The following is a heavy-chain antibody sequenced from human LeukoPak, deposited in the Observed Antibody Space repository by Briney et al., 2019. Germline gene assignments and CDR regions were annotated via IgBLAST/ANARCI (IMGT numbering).Heavy chain of an antibody. V-gene: IGHV3-48*03. Sequence: QPGGSHRLSGAASGFAFSSYEMNWVRQAPGKGLERVSYITIGGISIYYGDSVEGRFTISRENAKNSLYLQMNSLRAEDTAVYYCARAITFGGGFDYWGQGTLVTVSS. D-gene: IGHD3-16*01. CDR3: ARAITFGGGFDY. CDR2: ITIGGISI. CDR1: GFAFSSYE. J-gene: IGHJ4*02.